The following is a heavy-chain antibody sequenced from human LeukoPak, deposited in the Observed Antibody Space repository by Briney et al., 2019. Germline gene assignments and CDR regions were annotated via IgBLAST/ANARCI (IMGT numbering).Heavy chain of an antibody. D-gene: IGHD3-10*01. Sequence: GASVKVPCKASGYTFTSYDINWVRQATGQGLEWMGWMNPNSGNTGYAQKFQGRVTMTRNTSISTAYMELSSLRSEDTAVYYCARARWFRELFRDPNWFDPWGQGTLVTVSS. CDR2: MNPNSGNT. V-gene: IGHV1-8*01. CDR1: GYTFTSYD. CDR3: ARARWFRELFRDPNWFDP. J-gene: IGHJ5*02.